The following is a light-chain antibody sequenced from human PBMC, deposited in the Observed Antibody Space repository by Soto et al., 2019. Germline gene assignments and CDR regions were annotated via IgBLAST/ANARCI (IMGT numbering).Light chain of an antibody. Sequence: DIQLTQSPSTLSASPGDRVTITCRGSQSISSWLAWYQQKPGKAPKLLIFDASSLENGVPARFSGSGSGTEFTLTISSLQPDDFATYYCQQYNSYSEAFGQGTKVDIK. CDR3: QQYNSYSEA. V-gene: IGKV1-5*01. CDR2: DAS. J-gene: IGKJ1*01. CDR1: QSISSW.